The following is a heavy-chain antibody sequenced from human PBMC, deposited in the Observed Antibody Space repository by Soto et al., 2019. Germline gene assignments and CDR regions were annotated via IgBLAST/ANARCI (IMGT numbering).Heavy chain of an antibody. D-gene: IGHD3-22*01. V-gene: IGHV3-23*01. J-gene: IGHJ5*02. CDR3: AKDPWVITKNWFDP. Sequence: GGSLRLSCAASGFTFSSYAMSWVRQAPGKGLEWVSAISGSGGSTYYADSVKGRFTISRDNSRSTLYLQMNSLRAEDTAVYYCAKDPWVITKNWFDPWGQGTLVTVSS. CDR2: ISGSGGST. CDR1: GFTFSSYA.